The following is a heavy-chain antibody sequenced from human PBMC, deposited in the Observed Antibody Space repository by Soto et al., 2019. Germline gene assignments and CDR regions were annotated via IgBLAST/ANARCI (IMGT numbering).Heavy chain of an antibody. D-gene: IGHD1-1*01. CDR3: ARMSRTREFDY. J-gene: IGHJ4*02. Sequence: QVQLQESGPGLVKPSETLSLTCTVSGGSISGYYWTWIRQPPGKGLEWIGYCYFSGSTNYNPSLKCRVTISVDTSKNQFSLKLSSVTAADTAFYYCARMSRTREFDYWGQGTLVTVSS. V-gene: IGHV4-59*01. CDR1: GGSISGYY. CDR2: CYFSGST.